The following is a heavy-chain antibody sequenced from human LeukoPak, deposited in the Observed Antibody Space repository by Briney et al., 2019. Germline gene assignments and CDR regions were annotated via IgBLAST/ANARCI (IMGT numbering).Heavy chain of an antibody. D-gene: IGHD2-15*01. CDR3: ARDSLQATATSNWFDP. CDR1: GFTFSSYW. J-gene: IGHJ5*02. Sequence: PGGSLRLSCAVSGFTFSSYWMTWVRQAPGMGLEWVANIKQDGSEKYYVDSVKGRFTISRDNAKNSLYLQMNSLRAEDTAVYYCARDSLQATATSNWFDPWGQGTLVTVSS. CDR2: IKQDGSEK. V-gene: IGHV3-7*01.